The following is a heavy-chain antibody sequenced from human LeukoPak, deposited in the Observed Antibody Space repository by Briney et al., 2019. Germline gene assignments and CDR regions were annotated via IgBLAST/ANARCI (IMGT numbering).Heavy chain of an antibody. CDR1: GYTFTSYY. V-gene: IGHV1-46*01. D-gene: IGHD2-21*02. CDR2: INPSGGST. Sequence: ASVKVSCKASGYTFTSYYMHWVRQAPGQGLEWMGIINPSGGSTSYAQKFQGRVTMTRDMSTSTVYMELSSLRSEDTAVYYCARAFHCGGDCYSAGDYWGQGALVTVSS. CDR3: ARAFHCGGDCYSAGDY. J-gene: IGHJ4*02.